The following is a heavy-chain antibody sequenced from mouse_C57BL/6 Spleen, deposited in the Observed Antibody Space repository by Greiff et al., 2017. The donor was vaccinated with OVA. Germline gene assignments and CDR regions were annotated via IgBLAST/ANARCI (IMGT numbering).Heavy chain of an antibody. CDR1: GYTFTDYE. CDR2: IDPETGGT. Sequence: VKLQESGAELVRPGASVTLSCKASGYTFTDYEMHWVKQTPVHGLEWIGAIDPETGGTAYNQKFKGKAILTADKSSSTAYMELRSLTSEDSAVYYCTRGGYFYWGQGTLVTVSA. CDR3: TRGGYFY. V-gene: IGHV1-15*01. J-gene: IGHJ3*01.